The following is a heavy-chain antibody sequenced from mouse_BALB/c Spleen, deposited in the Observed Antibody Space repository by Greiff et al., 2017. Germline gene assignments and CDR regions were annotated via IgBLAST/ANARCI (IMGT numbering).Heavy chain of an antibody. D-gene: IGHD2-2*01. V-gene: IGHV1S137*01. J-gene: IGHJ3*01. CDR1: GYTFTDYA. CDR2: ISTYYGDA. CDR3: ARSGYGPWFAY. Sequence: VQLQQSGAELVRPGVSVKISCKGSGYTFTDYAMHWVKQSHAKSLEWIGVISTYYGDASYNQKFKGKATMTVDKSSSTAYMELARLTSEDSAIYYCARSGYGPWFAYWGQGTLVTVSA.